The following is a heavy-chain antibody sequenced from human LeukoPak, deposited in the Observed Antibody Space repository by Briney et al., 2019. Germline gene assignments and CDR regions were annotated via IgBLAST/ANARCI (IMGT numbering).Heavy chain of an antibody. V-gene: IGHV1-2*06. CDR2: INPNSGGT. Sequence: GASVTVSCKASGYTFTGYYMHWVRQAPGQGLEWIGRINPNSGGTNYAQKFQGRVTMTSDTSISTAYMDLSRLTSDDTPVYYCARGARGTWAWGDWGQGTLVTVSS. CDR3: ARGARGTWAWGD. J-gene: IGHJ4*02. CDR1: GYTFTGYY. D-gene: IGHD3-10*01.